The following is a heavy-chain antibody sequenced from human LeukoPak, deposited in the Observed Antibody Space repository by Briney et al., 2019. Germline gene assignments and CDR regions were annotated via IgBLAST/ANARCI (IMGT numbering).Heavy chain of an antibody. CDR3: ATSSYGDFHNVFDI. CDR2: IYYSGST. J-gene: IGHJ3*02. Sequence: SETLSLTCTVSGGSIFSYYWSWIRQPPGKGLEWMGYIYYSGSTNYNPSLKSRVTISVDTSKNQFSLKLSSVTAADTAAYYCATSSYGDFHNVFDIWGQGTMVTVSS. CDR1: GGSIFSYY. V-gene: IGHV4-59*01. D-gene: IGHD4-17*01.